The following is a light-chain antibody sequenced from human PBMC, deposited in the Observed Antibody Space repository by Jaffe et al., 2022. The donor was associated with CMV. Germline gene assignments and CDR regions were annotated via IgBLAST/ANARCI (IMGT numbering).Light chain of an antibody. CDR1: QSISSY. V-gene: IGKV1-39*01. CDR3: HQSYSPPYT. J-gene: IGKJ2*01. Sequence: DIQMTQSPSSLSASVGDRVTITCRASQSISSYLNWYQQKPGIAPKVLIYGASSVQSGVPSRFSGSGSGTDFTLTISSLQPEDFATYFCHQSYSPPYTFGQGTKLEIK. CDR2: GAS.